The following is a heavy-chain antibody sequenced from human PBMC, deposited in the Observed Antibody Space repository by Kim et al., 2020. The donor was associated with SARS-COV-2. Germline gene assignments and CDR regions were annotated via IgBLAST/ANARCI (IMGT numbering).Heavy chain of an antibody. V-gene: IGHV3-33*01. CDR1: GFTFSSYG. D-gene: IGHD1-7*01. CDR3: ARGLQVNWNYEKDYYGMDV. J-gene: IGHJ6*02. Sequence: GGSLRLSCAASGFTFSSYGMHWVRQAPGKGLEWVAVIWYDGSNKYYADSVKGRFTISRDNSKNTLYLQMNSLRAEDTAVYYCARGLQVNWNYEKDYYGMDVWGQGTTVPVPS. CDR2: IWYDGSNK.